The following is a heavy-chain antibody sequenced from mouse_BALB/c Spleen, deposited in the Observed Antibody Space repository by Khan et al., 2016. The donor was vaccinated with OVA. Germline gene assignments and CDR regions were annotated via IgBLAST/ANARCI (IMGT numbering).Heavy chain of an antibody. V-gene: IGHV3-8*02. CDR2: IIYTGYT. CDR1: GDSITSGY. D-gene: IGHD2-12*01. Sequence: EVQLQESGPSLVKPSQTLSLTCSVTGDSITSGYWNWIRKFPGNKLEYMGYIIYTGYTYSTPSLKSRISITRHTSKNQYYLQLSSVTDEDTATYYCARSTYRYAFVYWGQGTLVTVSA. J-gene: IGHJ3*01. CDR3: ARSTYRYAFVY.